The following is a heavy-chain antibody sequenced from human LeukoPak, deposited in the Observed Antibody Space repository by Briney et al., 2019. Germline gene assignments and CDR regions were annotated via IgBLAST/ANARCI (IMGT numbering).Heavy chain of an antibody. CDR1: GGSFSGYY. V-gene: IGHV4-34*01. CDR2: INHSGST. D-gene: IGHD3-22*01. CDR3: ARGKTYYYDSSGRNWFDP. J-gene: IGHJ5*02. Sequence: SETLSLTCAVYGGSFSGYYWSWIRQPPGKGLEWIGEINHSGSTNYNPSLKSRVTISVDTSKNQFSLKLSSVTAADTAVYYCARGKTYYYDSSGRNWFDPWGQGTLVTVSS.